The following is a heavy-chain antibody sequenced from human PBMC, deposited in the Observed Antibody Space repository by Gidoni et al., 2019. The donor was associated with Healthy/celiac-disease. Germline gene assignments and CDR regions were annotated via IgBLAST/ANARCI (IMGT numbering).Heavy chain of an antibody. CDR2: IIPIFGTA. D-gene: IGHD6-25*01. CDR1: GGTFSSYA. Sequence: QVQLVQSGAEVKKPGSSVKVSCKASGGTFSSYAISWVRQAPGQGLEWMGGIIPIFGTADYAQKFQGRVTITADESTSTAYMELSSLRSEDTAVYYCASAPTSRKRIAAATSWGQGTLVTVSS. V-gene: IGHV1-69*01. J-gene: IGHJ4*02. CDR3: ASAPTSRKRIAAATS.